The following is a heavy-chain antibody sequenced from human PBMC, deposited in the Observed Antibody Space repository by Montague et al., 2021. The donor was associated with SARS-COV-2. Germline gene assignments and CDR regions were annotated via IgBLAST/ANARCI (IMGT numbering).Heavy chain of an antibody. CDR2: INNSGST. CDR1: GGSISGYY. J-gene: IGHJ4*02. D-gene: IGHD1-20*01. V-gene: IGHV4-4*07. Sequence: SETLSLICTVYGGSISGYYWSWFRQSAGKGLEWIGRINNSGSTSYNPSLKSRVTMSVGTSKNQFSLKLSSVTAAETAVYYCVRDQGRSNWNDPDYWGQGTLVTVSS. CDR3: VRDQGRSNWNDPDY.